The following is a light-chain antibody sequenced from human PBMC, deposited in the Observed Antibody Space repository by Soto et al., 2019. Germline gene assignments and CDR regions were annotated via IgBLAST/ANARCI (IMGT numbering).Light chain of an antibody. CDR1: QSISSW. V-gene: IGKV1-5*03. CDR2: KAS. Sequence: DIQMTQSPSTLSASVGDRVTITCRASQSISSWLAWYQQKPGKAPKLLIYKASSLESGVPSRFSGSGSGTEFTLNISSLQPDDFATYYCQQYNSYSTWTVGQGTKVEIK. J-gene: IGKJ1*01. CDR3: QQYNSYSTWT.